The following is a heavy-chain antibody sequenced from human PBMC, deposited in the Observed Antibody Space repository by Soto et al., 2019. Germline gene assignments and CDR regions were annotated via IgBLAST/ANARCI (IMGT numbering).Heavy chain of an antibody. V-gene: IGHV4-39*01. D-gene: IGHD6-13*01. CDR3: ANGYSSSWYGYYYYMDV. Sequence: SETLSLTCTVSGGSISSSSYYWGWIRQPPGKGLEWIGSIYYSGSTYYNPSLKSRVTISVDTSKNPFSLKLSSVTAADTAVYYCANGYSSSWYGYYYYMDVWGKGTTVTVSS. CDR2: IYYSGST. CDR1: GGSISSSSYY. J-gene: IGHJ6*03.